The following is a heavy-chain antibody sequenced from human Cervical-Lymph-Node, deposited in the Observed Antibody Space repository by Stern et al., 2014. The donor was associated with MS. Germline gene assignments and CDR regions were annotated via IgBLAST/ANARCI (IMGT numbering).Heavy chain of an antibody. J-gene: IGHJ4*02. CDR3: VEGGWGNCCDY. V-gene: IGHV3-23*04. D-gene: IGHD3-16*01. CDR2: ITPTRDNT. Sequence: EVHLVESGGGLVQPGGSLRLSCAASGFRFSGPAMSWIRQAPGQGLEWVVAITPTRDNTYNADSVKDGFATSRDDSENTLFLRMNSLSADYEAMVYCVEGGWGNCCDYWGQGTLVTVSS. CDR1: GFRFSGPA.